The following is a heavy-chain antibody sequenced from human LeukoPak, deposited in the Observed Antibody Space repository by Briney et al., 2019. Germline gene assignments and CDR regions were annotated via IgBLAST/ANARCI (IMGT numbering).Heavy chain of an antibody. CDR2: ISGYQGST. D-gene: IGHD1-1*01. CDR1: GYTFTNYG. J-gene: IGHJ3*02. V-gene: IGHV1-18*01. CDR3: ARGLQLSAFDI. Sequence: ASVTVSCKASGYTFTNYGITWVRQAPGQGLEWMGWISGYQGSTKYAQNFQGRVTMTIDTSTSTAYMELRSLRSDDTAMYYCARGLQLSAFDIWGQGTMVTVSS.